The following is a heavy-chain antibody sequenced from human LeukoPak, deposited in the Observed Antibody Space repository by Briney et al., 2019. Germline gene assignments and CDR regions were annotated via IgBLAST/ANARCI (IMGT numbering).Heavy chain of an antibody. CDR2: INHSGST. J-gene: IGHJ4*02. D-gene: IGHD3-10*01. Sequence: SETLSLTCAVYGGSFSGYYWSWIRQPPGKGLEWIGEINHSGSTNYNPSLKSRVTISVDTSKNQFSLKLSSVTAADTAVYYCARGRRVRGVIKPLGSPYYFDYWGQGTLVTVSS. CDR3: ARGRRVRGVIKPLGSPYYFDY. V-gene: IGHV4-34*01. CDR1: GGSFSGYY.